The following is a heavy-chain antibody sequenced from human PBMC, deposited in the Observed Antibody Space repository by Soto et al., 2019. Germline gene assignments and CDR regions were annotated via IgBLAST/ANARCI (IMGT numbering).Heavy chain of an antibody. V-gene: IGHV3-23*01. J-gene: IGHJ4*02. Sequence: GGSLRLSCAASGFTFSRYAMSWVRQAPGKGLEWVSAISGSGGSTYYADSVKGRFTISRDNSKNTLYLQMNSLRAEDTAVYYCAKDCDYVWGSYRLCYWSQGTLVTVSS. D-gene: IGHD3-16*02. CDR1: GFTFSRYA. CDR3: AKDCDYVWGSYRLCY. CDR2: ISGSGGST.